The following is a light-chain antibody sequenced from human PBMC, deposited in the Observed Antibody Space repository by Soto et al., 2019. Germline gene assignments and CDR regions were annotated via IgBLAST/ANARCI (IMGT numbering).Light chain of an antibody. CDR2: AAS. J-gene: IGKJ1*01. Sequence: DIQITHSPRFLSPSVGDRVTITCRASQNIRTYLTWYQQKPGKGPTVLIYAASTLQRGIPARFSGSTSGTDFILTITRLQPEDSATYYCQQTLSVPRTFGLGTKVDIK. CDR1: QNIRTY. V-gene: IGKV1-39*01. CDR3: QQTLSVPRT.